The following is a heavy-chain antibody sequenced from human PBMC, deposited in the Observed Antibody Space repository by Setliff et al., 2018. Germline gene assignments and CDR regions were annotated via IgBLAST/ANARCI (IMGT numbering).Heavy chain of an antibody. D-gene: IGHD6-19*01. V-gene: IGHV4-59*01. CDR3: ARDQFSSGWYGAPESYFDC. CDR2: IQSGGTT. CDR1: GDTLTSYY. J-gene: IGHJ4*02. Sequence: SETLSLTCSVSGDTLTSYYWSWIRQPPGKRLEWIGYIQSGGTTKYNPSLGSRISMSLDTSKNQISLNLTSVTAADTAMYYCARDQFSSGWYGAPESYFDCWGQGILVTVSS.